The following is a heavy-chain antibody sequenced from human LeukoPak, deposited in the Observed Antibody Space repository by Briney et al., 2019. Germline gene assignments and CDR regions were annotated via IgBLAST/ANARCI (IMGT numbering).Heavy chain of an antibody. J-gene: IGHJ4*02. CDR1: GYSFTDYF. CDR2: INCNSGGT. CDR3: ARDLSSTSNWEFDF. D-gene: IGHD1-1*01. Sequence: ASVKVSCKASGYSFTDYFLHWVRQAPGQGPEWMGRINCNSGGTMYAQNLQGRVTMTRVTSITTAYMELSSLTSDDTAVYYCARDLSSTSNWEFDFWGRGTLVTVSS. V-gene: IGHV1-2*06.